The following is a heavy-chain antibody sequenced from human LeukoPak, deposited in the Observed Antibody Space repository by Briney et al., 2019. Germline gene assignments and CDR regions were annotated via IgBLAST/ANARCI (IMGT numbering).Heavy chain of an antibody. D-gene: IGHD2-15*01. CDR3: ASPNRIVVVVAAPPLDY. J-gene: IGHJ4*02. Sequence: GGSLRLSSAASGFTFSSYAMSWVRQAPGKGLEWVSAISGSGGSTYYADSVKGRFTISRDNSKNTLYLQMNSLRAEDTAVYYCASPNRIVVVVAAPPLDYWGQGTLVTVSS. CDR2: ISGSGGST. V-gene: IGHV3-23*01. CDR1: GFTFSSYA.